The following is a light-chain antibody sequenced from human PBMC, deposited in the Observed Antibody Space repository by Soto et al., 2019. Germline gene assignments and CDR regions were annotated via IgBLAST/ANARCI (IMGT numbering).Light chain of an antibody. CDR3: QQYGRSPPFT. Sequence: EIVLTQSPGTLSLSPGERATLSCRASQTVSSRYLAWYQQKPGQAPRLLMYGASNRATGIPDRCSGSGSGTDFTLTISRLEPEDFAVYFCQQYGRSPPFTFGQGTKVEIK. CDR1: QTVSSRY. V-gene: IGKV3-20*01. CDR2: GAS. J-gene: IGKJ2*01.